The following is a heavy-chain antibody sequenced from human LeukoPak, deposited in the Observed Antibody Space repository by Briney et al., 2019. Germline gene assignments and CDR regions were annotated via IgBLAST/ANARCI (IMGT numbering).Heavy chain of an antibody. CDR3: ASRISAGY. V-gene: IGHV3-23*01. CDR2: ISASGGDT. D-gene: IGHD2-15*01. J-gene: IGHJ4*02. Sequence: GESLRLSCVVSGLTFSSYSMSWVRQAPGKGLDWVSGISASGGDTWYPDSVKGRFTISRDNSKNTLSLQMNSLSAEDTAVYYCASRISAGYWGQGTLVTVSS. CDR1: GLTFSSYS.